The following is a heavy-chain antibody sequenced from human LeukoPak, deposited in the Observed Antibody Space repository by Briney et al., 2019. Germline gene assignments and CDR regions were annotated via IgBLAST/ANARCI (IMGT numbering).Heavy chain of an antibody. CDR3: AKDRDFDWLFDY. J-gene: IGHJ4*02. V-gene: IGHV3-23*01. CDR1: GFTFSSYA. Sequence: PGGSLRLSCAASGFTFSSYAMSWVRQAPGKGLEWVSAISGSGGSTYYADSVKGRFTISRDNSKNTLYLQMSSLRAEDTALYYCAKDRDFDWLFDYWGQGTLVTVSS. CDR2: ISGSGGST. D-gene: IGHD3-9*01.